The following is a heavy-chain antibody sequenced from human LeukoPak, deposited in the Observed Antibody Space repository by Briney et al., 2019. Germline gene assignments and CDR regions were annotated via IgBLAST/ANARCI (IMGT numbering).Heavy chain of an antibody. Sequence: GGSLRLSCAASGFTFSSYEMNWVRQAPGKGLEWVSYISSSGSTIYYADSVKGRLTISRDNAKNSLYLQMNSLRAEDTAVYYCARESGYSGYAIDYWGQGTLVTVSS. CDR1: GFTFSSYE. J-gene: IGHJ4*02. D-gene: IGHD5-12*01. V-gene: IGHV3-48*03. CDR3: ARESGYSGYAIDY. CDR2: ISSSGSTI.